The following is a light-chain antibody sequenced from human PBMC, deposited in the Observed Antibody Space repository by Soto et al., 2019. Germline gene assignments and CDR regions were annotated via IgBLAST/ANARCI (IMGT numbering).Light chain of an antibody. J-gene: IGKJ4*01. Sequence: EIVLTQFPGALSLSPGERVTLSCRASQTVSNTYLAWYQQKSGQAPKFLIYGASNRATGIPDRFSGSGSGTDFTLTISRLEPEDVAVYYWQQYGALPPTFGGGTKVEIK. V-gene: IGKV3-20*01. CDR1: QTVSNTY. CDR3: QQYGALPPT. CDR2: GAS.